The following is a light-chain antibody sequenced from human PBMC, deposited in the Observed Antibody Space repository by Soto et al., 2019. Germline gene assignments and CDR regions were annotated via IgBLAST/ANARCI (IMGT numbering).Light chain of an antibody. Sequence: AVRVTQSPSSISASTGDRVTITCRASQAISPFLAWYQQRPGKAPNLLVYASSTLKSGVPSRFNGSGSGTDFTLTISNLQSEDSATYFCQQYYQYPRTFGQGTKVEIK. CDR3: QQYYQYPRT. CDR1: QAISPF. V-gene: IGKV1-8*01. J-gene: IGKJ1*01. CDR2: ASS.